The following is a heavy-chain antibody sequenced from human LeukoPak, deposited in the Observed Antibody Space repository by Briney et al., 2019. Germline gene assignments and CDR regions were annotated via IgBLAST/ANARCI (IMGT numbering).Heavy chain of an antibody. CDR2: ISGSGGST. Sequence: GGSLRLSCAASGFTFSSYAMSWVRQAPGKGLEWVSAISGSGGSTYYADSVKGRFTISRDNSKNTLYLQMNSLRAEDTAVYYCGKGGAYDFWSGIDYWGQGTLVTVSS. CDR3: GKGGAYDFWSGIDY. D-gene: IGHD3-3*01. V-gene: IGHV3-23*01. J-gene: IGHJ4*02. CDR1: GFTFSSYA.